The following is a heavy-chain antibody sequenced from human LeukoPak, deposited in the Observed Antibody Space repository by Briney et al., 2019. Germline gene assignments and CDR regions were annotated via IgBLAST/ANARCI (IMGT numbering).Heavy chain of an antibody. V-gene: IGHV1-2*02. CDR2: INPNSGGT. CDR1: GYTFTGYY. Sequence: ASVKVSCKASGYTFTGYYMHWVRQAPGQGLEWMGWINPNSGGTNYAQKFQGRVTMTRDTSISTAYMELSRLRSGDTAVYYCARVGDYGDYVSDWGQGTLVTVSS. CDR3: ARVGDYGDYVSD. D-gene: IGHD4-17*01. J-gene: IGHJ4*02.